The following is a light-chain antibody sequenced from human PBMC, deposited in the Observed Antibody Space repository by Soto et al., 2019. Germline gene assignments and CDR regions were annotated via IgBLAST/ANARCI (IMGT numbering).Light chain of an antibody. CDR3: LLYYGGAQLV. CDR1: TGAVTSGNY. V-gene: IGLV7-43*01. J-gene: IGLJ3*02. Sequence: QAVVTQEPSLTVSPGGTVTLTCASSTGAVTSGNYSSWFQQKPGQTPRTLIYTTNSRHSWTPARFSGSLLGGKAALTLSGVQPEDEAEYYCLLYYGGAQLVFGGGTKVTVL. CDR2: TTN.